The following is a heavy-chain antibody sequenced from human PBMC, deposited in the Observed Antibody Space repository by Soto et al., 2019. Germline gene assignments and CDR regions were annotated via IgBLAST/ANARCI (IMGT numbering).Heavy chain of an antibody. CDR2: ISAHNGNT. CDR1: GYAFTTYG. Sequence: QVHLVQSGAEVKKPGASVKVSCKGSGYAFTTYGITWVRQAPGQGLEWMGWISAHNGNTNYAQKLQGRVTVTRDTSTSTAYMELRSLRSDDTAVYYCGRGRYGDYWGQGALVTVPS. D-gene: IGHD1-1*01. CDR3: GRGRYGDY. V-gene: IGHV1-18*01. J-gene: IGHJ4*02.